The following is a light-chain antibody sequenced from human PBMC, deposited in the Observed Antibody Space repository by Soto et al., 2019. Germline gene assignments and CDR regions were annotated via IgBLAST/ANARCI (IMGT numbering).Light chain of an antibody. J-gene: IGLJ1*01. V-gene: IGLV2-14*03. CDR3: SSYTTSNTRQRV. Sequence: QSVLTQPASVSGSPGPSITISCTGTNSEVGGYNYVSWYQHHPGKAPKLIIYDVTNRPSGVSNPFSGSKSGNTASLTISGLQPEDESDYYCSSYTTSNTRQRVSGTGTKVTVL. CDR1: NSEVGGYNY. CDR2: DVT.